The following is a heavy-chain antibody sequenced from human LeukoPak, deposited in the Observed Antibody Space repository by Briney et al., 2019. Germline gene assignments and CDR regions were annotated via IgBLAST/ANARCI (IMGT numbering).Heavy chain of an antibody. V-gene: IGHV4-59*01. D-gene: IGHD2-21*02. J-gene: IGHJ6*02. CDR3: ARDWRWGLEAAYYYCGVDV. CDR2: IYYSGST. CDR1: GGSISSYY. Sequence: SETLSLTCTVSGGSISSYYWSWIRQPPGKGLEWIGYIYYSGSTNYNPSLKSRVTISVDTSKNQFSLKLSSVTAADTAVYYCARDWRWGLEAAYYYCGVDVWGQGTTVTVSS.